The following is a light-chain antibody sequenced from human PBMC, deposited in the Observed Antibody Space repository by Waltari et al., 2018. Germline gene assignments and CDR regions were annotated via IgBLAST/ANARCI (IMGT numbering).Light chain of an antibody. V-gene: IGKV1-12*01. CDR3: QQGNSFPPT. J-gene: IGKJ1*01. CDR2: SSS. Sequence: DIQMTQSPSSVSASVGDRVTITCRASQGISTSLAWYQQRPGKAPKVLIYSSSSLQSGVPSRFSGSGSGTDFTLTIDGLQPEDFATYYCQQGNSFPPTFGQGTTVEIK. CDR1: QGISTS.